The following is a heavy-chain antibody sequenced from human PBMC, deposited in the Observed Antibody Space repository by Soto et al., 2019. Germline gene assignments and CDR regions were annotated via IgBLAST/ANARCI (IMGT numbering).Heavy chain of an antibody. CDR1: GGTFSSYA. CDR2: IIPIFGTA. V-gene: IGHV1-69*13. CDR3: ARPPSSTVTTTDKYFHH. J-gene: IGHJ1*01. Sequence: ASVKVSCKASGGTFSSYAISWVRQAPGQGLEWMGGIIPIFGTANYAQKFQGRVTITADESTSTAYMELSSLRSEDTAVYYCARPPSSTVTTTDKYFHHWGQGTLVIVSS. D-gene: IGHD4-17*01.